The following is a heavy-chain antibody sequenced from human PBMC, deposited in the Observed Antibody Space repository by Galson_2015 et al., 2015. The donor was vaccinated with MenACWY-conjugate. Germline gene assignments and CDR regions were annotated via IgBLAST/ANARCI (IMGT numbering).Heavy chain of an antibody. Sequence: PPPVTPTQTLTLTCPFSGFSLSTTGMRVRWIRQPPGKALEWLAPFDWADNKHSIMSLETRLTISKDTSKNQVILTVTNLDPVDTATYYCARRSSGWFDIWGQGTVVTVSS. V-gene: IGHV2-70*01. D-gene: IGHD6-19*01. J-gene: IGHJ5*02. CDR3: ARRSSGWFDI. CDR2: FDWADNK. CDR1: GFSLSTTGMR.